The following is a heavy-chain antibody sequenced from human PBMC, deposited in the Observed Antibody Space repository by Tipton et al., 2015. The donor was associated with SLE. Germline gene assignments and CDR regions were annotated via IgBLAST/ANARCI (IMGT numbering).Heavy chain of an antibody. CDR1: DGSMSSSSYY. D-gene: IGHD2-21*01. Sequence: TLSLTCTVSDGSMSSSSYYWGWIRQPPGKGLEWIGSIYYSGSTYYNPSLKSRVSISVDTSKNQFSLKLSSVTAADTAVYYCASLPRLLSGLTNDYWGQGTLVTVSS. CDR3: ASLPRLLSGLTNDY. V-gene: IGHV4-39*07. J-gene: IGHJ4*02. CDR2: IYYSGST.